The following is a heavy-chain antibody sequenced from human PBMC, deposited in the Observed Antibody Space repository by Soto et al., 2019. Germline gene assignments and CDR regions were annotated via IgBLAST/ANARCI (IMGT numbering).Heavy chain of an antibody. CDR1: GYIFTNHY. J-gene: IGHJ4*02. V-gene: IGHV1-46*01. D-gene: IGHD3-22*01. Sequence: QVQLVQSGAEVKKPGASVKVSCKASGYIFTNHYIHWVRQAPGQGLEWMGIINPSGGSTNYLQKCQGRITMTRYTSTSTVYMELSSLRSEDTAVYFCARADYYDSSGFYYDCWGQGTLVTVSS. CDR2: INPSGGST. CDR3: ARADYYDSSGFYYDC.